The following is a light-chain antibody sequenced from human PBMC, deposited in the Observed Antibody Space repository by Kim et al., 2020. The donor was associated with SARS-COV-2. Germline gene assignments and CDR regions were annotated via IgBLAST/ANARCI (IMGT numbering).Light chain of an antibody. J-gene: IGLJ3*02. CDR1: SSDVGDYDY. V-gene: IGLV2-14*01. CDR2: DVT. Sequence: QSALTQPASVSGSPGQSITISCTGTSSDVGDYDYVSWYQQHPGKAPKLMIYDVTKRPSGVSDRFSGSKSGNTASLTISGLQAEDEADYYCSSFTSSSTRVFGGGTQLTV. CDR3: SSFTSSSTRV.